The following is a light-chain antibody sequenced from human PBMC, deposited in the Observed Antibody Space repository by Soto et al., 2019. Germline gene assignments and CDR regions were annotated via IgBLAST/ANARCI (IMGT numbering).Light chain of an antibody. J-gene: IGKJ3*01. V-gene: IGKV3D-15*01. Sequence: MVMTQSPVTLSVSPGGRATVSCRASLSVISNLAGYQHKPGHAPRLLICGASIGATGFPAWFSGRGSGTEFTLTISSLQSAAFASYFYQQYNDWPFSFVPGTKVDI. CDR3: QQYNDWPFS. CDR2: GAS. CDR1: LSVISN.